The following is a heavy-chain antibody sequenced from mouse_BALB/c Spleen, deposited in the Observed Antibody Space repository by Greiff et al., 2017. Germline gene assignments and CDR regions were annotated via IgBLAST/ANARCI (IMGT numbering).Heavy chain of an antibody. CDR1: GFTFSSYT. Sequence: EVQLVESGGGLVKPGGSLKLSCAASGFTFSSYTMSWVRQTPEKRLEWVATISSGGSYTYYPDSVKGRFTISRDNAKNTLYLQMSSLKSEDTAMYYCHYRYDAPYYFDYWGQGTTLTVSS. J-gene: IGHJ2*01. CDR3: HYRYDAPYYFDY. V-gene: IGHV5-6-4*01. CDR2: ISSGGSYT. D-gene: IGHD2-14*01.